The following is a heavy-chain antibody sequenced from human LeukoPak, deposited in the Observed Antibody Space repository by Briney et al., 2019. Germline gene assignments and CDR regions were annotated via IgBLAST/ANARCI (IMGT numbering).Heavy chain of an antibody. CDR2: IYTSGST. CDR3: ARGGVIAAAGKGYFDY. J-gene: IGHJ4*02. CDR1: GGSISSYY. D-gene: IGHD6-13*01. V-gene: IGHV4-4*07. Sequence: SETLSLTCTVSGGSISSYYWSWIRQPAGKGLEWIGRIYTSGSTNYNPSLKSRVTMSVDTSKNQFSLKLSSVTAADTAVYYCARGGVIAAAGKGYFDYWGQGTLVTVSS.